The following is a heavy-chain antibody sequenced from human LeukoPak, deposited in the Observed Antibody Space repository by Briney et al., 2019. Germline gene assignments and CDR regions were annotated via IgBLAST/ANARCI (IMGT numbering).Heavy chain of an antibody. CDR3: ARVFGASGHWFDP. D-gene: IGHD1-26*01. J-gene: IGHJ5*02. V-gene: IGHV3-74*01. Sequence: GGSLRLSCAASGFTFSSYWMHWVRQAPGKGLVWVSRINSDGSSTSYADSVKGRFTISRDNAKNSLYLQMNSLRAEDTAVYYCARVFGASGHWFDPWGQGTLVTVSS. CDR1: GFTFSSYW. CDR2: INSDGSST.